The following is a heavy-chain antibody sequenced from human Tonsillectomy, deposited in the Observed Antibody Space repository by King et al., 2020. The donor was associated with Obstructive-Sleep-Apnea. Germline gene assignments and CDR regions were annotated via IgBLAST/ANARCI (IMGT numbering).Heavy chain of an antibody. D-gene: IGHD3-10*01. J-gene: IGHJ6*02. CDR2: IYFSGST. Sequence: VQLQESGPGLVKPSQTLSLTCTVSGGSISSGGYYWSWIRQHPGKGLEWIGYIYFSGSTYYNPSLKSRVTISVDTFKNQFSLKLNSVTAADTAVYYCARDYYGSGAGYYYYGMDVWGQGTTVTVSS. CDR1: GGSISSGGYY. CDR3: ARDYYGSGAGYYYYGMDV. V-gene: IGHV4-31*03.